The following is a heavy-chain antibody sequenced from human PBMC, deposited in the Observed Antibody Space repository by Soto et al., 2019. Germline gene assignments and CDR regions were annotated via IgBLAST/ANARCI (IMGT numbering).Heavy chain of an antibody. J-gene: IGHJ4*02. CDR3: ARGIDGYKHDY. Sequence: SETLSLTCTVSGGSISSYYWSWIRQPPGKGLEWIGYIYYSGSTNYNPSLKSRVTISVDTSKNQFSLKLSSVTAADTAVYYCARGIDGYKHDYWGQGTLVTVSS. D-gene: IGHD5-12*01. CDR2: IYYSGST. CDR1: GGSISSYY. V-gene: IGHV4-59*01.